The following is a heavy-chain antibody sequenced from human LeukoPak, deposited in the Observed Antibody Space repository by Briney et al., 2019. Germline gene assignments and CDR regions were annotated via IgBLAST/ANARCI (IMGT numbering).Heavy chain of an antibody. CDR2: ISSSSSTI. Sequence: PGGSLRLSCAASGFTFSSYSMNWVRQAPGKGLEWVSYISSSSSTIYYADSVKGRFTISRDNAKNSLYLQMNSLRAEDTAVYYCAKVIGYSSSWDNWFDPWGQGTLVTVSS. D-gene: IGHD6-13*01. J-gene: IGHJ5*02. V-gene: IGHV3-48*01. CDR1: GFTFSSYS. CDR3: AKVIGYSSSWDNWFDP.